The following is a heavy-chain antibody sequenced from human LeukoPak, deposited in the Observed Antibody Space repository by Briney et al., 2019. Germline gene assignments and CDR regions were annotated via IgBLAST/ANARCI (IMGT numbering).Heavy chain of an antibody. CDR3: AKERGITMIVVVIDYFDY. Sequence: GGSLRLSCAASGFTFSSYAMSWVRQAPGKGLEWVSAISGSGGSTYYADSVKGRFTISRDNSKNTLYLQMNSLRAEDTAVYYCAKERGITMIVVVIDYFDYWGQGTLVTVS. CDR1: GFTFSSYA. J-gene: IGHJ4*02. D-gene: IGHD3-22*01. V-gene: IGHV3-23*01. CDR2: ISGSGGST.